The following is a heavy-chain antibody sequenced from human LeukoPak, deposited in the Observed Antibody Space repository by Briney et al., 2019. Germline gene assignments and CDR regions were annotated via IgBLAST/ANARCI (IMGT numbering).Heavy chain of an antibody. CDR1: GFTFSSYG. CDR3: ATGHSYGYDY. CDR2: IKNVGSVT. D-gene: IGHD5-18*01. J-gene: IGHJ4*02. V-gene: IGHV3-74*01. Sequence: PGGSLRLSCAASGFTFSSYGMHWVRQAPGKGLEWVSLIKNVGSVTRYADSVKGRFIISRDDAKNTLDLQMNSLKVDDTAVYYCATGHSYGYDYWGQGILVTVSS.